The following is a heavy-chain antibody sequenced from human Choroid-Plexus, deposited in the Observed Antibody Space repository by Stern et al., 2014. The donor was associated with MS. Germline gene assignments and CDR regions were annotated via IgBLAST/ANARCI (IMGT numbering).Heavy chain of an antibody. V-gene: IGHV3-30*18. J-gene: IGHJ4*02. CDR2: ISYDGSDK. D-gene: IGHD2-15*01. CDR1: GFPFSNFG. Sequence: VQLVESGGGVAQPGRPLILSCAASGFPFSNFGMHWGRQAPGKGLEWVALISYDGSDKYYADSVKGRFTIFRDNSKNTLYMHMNSLRAEDTAVYYCAKDRQWSTYFFDYWGQGSLVTVSS. CDR3: AKDRQWSTYFFDY.